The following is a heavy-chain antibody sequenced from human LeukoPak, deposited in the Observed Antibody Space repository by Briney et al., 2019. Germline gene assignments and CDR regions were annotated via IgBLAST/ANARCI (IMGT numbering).Heavy chain of an antibody. J-gene: IGHJ5*02. CDR2: IYYSGST. CDR1: GGSISSYY. V-gene: IGHV4-59*01. CDR3: ARGDSSSWYPPPRWFDP. Sequence: SETLSLTCTVSGGSISSYYWSWIRQPPGKGLEWIGYIYYSGSTNYNPSLKSRVTISVDTSKNQFSLKLSSVTAADTAVYYCARGDSSSWYPPPRWFDPWGQGTLVTVSS. D-gene: IGHD6-13*01.